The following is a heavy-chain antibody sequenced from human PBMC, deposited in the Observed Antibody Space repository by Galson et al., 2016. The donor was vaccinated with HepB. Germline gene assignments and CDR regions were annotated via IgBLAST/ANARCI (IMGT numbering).Heavy chain of an antibody. CDR1: GFSLSTREMG. V-gene: IGHV2-5*02. J-gene: IGHJ4*02. CDR3: AHKRDGFGLGY. CDR2: IYWDDDK. Sequence: PALVKPTQTLTLTCTFSGFSLSTREMGVGWIRQPPGKPLEWLALIYWDDDKLYSPSQKSRLTITKDTSKNQVVLTMTNMDPVDTATYYCAHKRDGFGLGYWGQGSLVTVAS. D-gene: IGHD3-16*01.